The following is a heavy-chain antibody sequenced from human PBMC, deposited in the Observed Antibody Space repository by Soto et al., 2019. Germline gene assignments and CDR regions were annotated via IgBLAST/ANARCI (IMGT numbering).Heavy chain of an antibody. D-gene: IGHD4-17*01. CDR3: ARKIDYNDYHFDY. J-gene: IGHJ4*02. CDR1: GGSISSSYW. Sequence: SETLSLTCVVSGGSISSSYWWTWLRQSPGTGPEWIGEIYHSGGTNYNPSLKSRVTLSLDKSKSQFSLRLNSVTSADTAVYYCARKIDYNDYHFDYWGQGILVTVSS. V-gene: IGHV4-4*02. CDR2: IYHSGGT.